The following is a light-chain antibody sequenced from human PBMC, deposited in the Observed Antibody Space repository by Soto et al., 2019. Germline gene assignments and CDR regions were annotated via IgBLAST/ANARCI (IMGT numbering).Light chain of an antibody. Sequence: IVLTQSPGTLSLSPGERATLSCRASQSVSSNYLAWYQQKPGQAPRLLIYGASTRASGIPDRFSGSGSGTDFTLTISRLEPEDSAVYYCQQYGSSPTWTFGQGTNVDIK. CDR1: QSVSSNY. CDR3: QQYGSSPTWT. J-gene: IGKJ1*01. CDR2: GAS. V-gene: IGKV3-20*01.